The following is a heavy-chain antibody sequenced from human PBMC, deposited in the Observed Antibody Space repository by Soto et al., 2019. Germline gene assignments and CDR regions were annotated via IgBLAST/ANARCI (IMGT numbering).Heavy chain of an antibody. V-gene: IGHV5-51*01. CDR2: IYPGDSDT. D-gene: IGHD2-21*02. CDR1: GYPFTAYW. CDR3: ARCGDSGNSKDHFQS. J-gene: IGHJ6*02. Sequence: GESLKISCKRSGYPFTAYWIGWVRQMPGEGLEWMGIIYPGDSDTRYSPSFQGQVTISADKSISTAYLQWSSLKASDTAMCYCARCGDSGNSKDHFQSWGPGTTVTVAS.